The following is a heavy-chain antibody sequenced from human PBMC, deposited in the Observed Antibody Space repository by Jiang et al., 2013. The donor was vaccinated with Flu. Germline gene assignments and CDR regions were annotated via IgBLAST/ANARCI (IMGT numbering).Heavy chain of an antibody. J-gene: IGHJ6*02. CDR3: ARVYQGYYGMDV. D-gene: IGHD2-8*01. CDR2: MNPNSGNT. Sequence: GWMNPNSGNTGYAQKFQGRVTMTRNTSISTAYMELSSLRSEDTAVYYCARVYQGYYGMDVWGQGTTVTVSS. V-gene: IGHV1-8*01.